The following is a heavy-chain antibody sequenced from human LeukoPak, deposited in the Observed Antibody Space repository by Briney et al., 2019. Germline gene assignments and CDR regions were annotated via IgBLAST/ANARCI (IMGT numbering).Heavy chain of an antibody. CDR1: GFTFSSYA. Sequence: PGGSLRLSCAASGFTFSSYAMPWVRQAPGKGLEWVAVISYDGSNKYYADSVKGRFTISRDNSKNTLYLQMNSLRAEDTAVYYCARDGRVRYFDWFPNFDYWGQGTLVTVSS. V-gene: IGHV3-30-3*01. CDR2: ISYDGSNK. D-gene: IGHD3-9*01. J-gene: IGHJ4*02. CDR3: ARDGRVRYFDWFPNFDY.